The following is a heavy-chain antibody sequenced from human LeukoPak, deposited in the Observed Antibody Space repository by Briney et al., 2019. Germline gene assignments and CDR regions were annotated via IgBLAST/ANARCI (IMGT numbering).Heavy chain of an antibody. CDR3: AREEYSNYYYYGMDV. CDR1: GFTFSSYA. CDR2: ISYDGSNK. J-gene: IGHJ6*02. Sequence: GRSLRLSCAASGFTFSSYAMHWVRQAPGKGLEWVAVISYDGSNKYYADSVKGRFTISRDNAKNSLYLQMNSLRAEDTAVYYCAREEYSNYYYYGMDVWGQGTTVTVSS. D-gene: IGHD4-4*01. V-gene: IGHV3-30-3*01.